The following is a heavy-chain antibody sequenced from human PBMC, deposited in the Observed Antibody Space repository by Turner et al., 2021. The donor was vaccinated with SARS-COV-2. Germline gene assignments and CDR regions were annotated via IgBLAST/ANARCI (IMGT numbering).Heavy chain of an antibody. V-gene: IGHV3-21*01. D-gene: IGHD6-13*01. J-gene: IGHJ6*02. Sequence: EVQLVESGGGLVKPGGSLRLSCAASGFTLSSYSMNCVRQAPGKGLEWVSSISSSSSYIYYADSVKGRFTISRDNAKNSLYLQMNSLRAEDTAVYYCASIAAADPKYYHYYGMDVWGQGTTVTVSS. CDR2: ISSSSSYI. CDR1: GFTLSSYS. CDR3: ASIAAADPKYYHYYGMDV.